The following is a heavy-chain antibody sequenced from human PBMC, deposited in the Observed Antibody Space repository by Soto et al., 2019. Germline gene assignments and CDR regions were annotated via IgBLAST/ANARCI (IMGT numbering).Heavy chain of an antibody. CDR3: ASNWAAAGTNDY. CDR2: ISAYNGNT. J-gene: IGHJ4*02. D-gene: IGHD6-13*01. CDR1: GYTFTSYG. Sequence: QVQLVQSGAEVKKPGASVKVSCKASGYTFTSYGISWVRQAPGQGLEWMGWISAYNGNTNYAQKRQGRVTMTTDTSTSTAYLELRSLRPEDRAVYYCASNWAAAGTNDYGGQGTLVTVSS. V-gene: IGHV1-18*01.